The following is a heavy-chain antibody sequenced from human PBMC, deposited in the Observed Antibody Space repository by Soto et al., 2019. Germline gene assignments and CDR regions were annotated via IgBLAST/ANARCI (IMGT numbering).Heavy chain of an antibody. Sequence: ASVKVSCKASGYTFTGYYIHWVRQAPGQGLEWMGWINPDSGGTNYAQKFQGRVTMTRDTSISTAYMELSRLRSDDTAVYYCARYSSPLNWLDPWGQGTLVTVS. CDR1: GYTFTGYY. J-gene: IGHJ5*02. D-gene: IGHD6-13*01. CDR2: INPDSGGT. V-gene: IGHV1-2*02. CDR3: ARYSSPLNWLDP.